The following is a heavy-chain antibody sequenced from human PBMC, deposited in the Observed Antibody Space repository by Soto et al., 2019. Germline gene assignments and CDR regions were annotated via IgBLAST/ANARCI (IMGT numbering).Heavy chain of an antibody. CDR1: GGSISSSNW. V-gene: IGHV4-4*02. CDR3: ARCIAAAGPIDY. Sequence: QVQLQESGPGLVKPSGTLSLTCAVSGGSISSSNWWSWVRQPPGKGLEWIGEIYHSGSTNYNPSLRSRVTISVAKSKTPFPLTLSSVPAADTAVYSCARCIAAAGPIDYWGQGTLVTVSS. CDR2: IYHSGST. J-gene: IGHJ4*02. D-gene: IGHD6-13*01.